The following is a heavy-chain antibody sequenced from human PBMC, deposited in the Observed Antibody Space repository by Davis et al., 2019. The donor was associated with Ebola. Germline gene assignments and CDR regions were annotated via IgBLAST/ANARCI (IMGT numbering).Heavy chain of an antibody. D-gene: IGHD1-1*01. CDR2: INHSGST. CDR1: GGSFSGYY. J-gene: IGHJ4*02. Sequence: PSETLSLTCAVYGGSFSGYYWSWIRQPPGKGLEWIGEINHSGSTNYNPSLKSRVTISVDTSKNQFSLKLSSVTAADTAVYYCAREGGGGTDYWGQGTLVTVSS. CDR3: AREGGGGTDY. V-gene: IGHV4-34*01.